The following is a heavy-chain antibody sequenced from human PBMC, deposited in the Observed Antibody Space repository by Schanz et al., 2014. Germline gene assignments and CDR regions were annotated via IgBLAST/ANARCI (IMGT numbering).Heavy chain of an antibody. CDR2: IIPILGIA. CDR1: GGTFSTYT. Sequence: QVQLVQSGAEVEKPGSSVKVSCKASGGTFSTYTISWVRQAPGQGLEWMGRIIPILGIANYAQKFQGRVTITADKSTSTAYMELTSLRSEDTAVYYCAGTYCSSTSCYTGYYYMDVWGKGTTVTVSS. D-gene: IGHD2-2*02. V-gene: IGHV1-69*02. J-gene: IGHJ6*03. CDR3: AGTYCSSTSCYTGYYYMDV.